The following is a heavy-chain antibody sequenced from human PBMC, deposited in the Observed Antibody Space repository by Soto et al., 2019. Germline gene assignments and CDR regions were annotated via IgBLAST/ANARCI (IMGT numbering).Heavy chain of an antibody. V-gene: IGHV1-18*01. Sequence: QVQLVQSGDEVKKPGASVKVSCKASGYIFVNYGIAWVRQSPGQGLEWMGWISPYTGNTHSATKVQGRLTMTTVTSTSAAYMDLGSMTSDATAVYYCVMVDNYVTPTPQDVWGQGTTVTVSS. J-gene: IGHJ6*02. CDR2: ISPYTGNT. CDR3: VMVDNYVTPTPQDV. CDR1: GYIFVNYG. D-gene: IGHD3-16*01.